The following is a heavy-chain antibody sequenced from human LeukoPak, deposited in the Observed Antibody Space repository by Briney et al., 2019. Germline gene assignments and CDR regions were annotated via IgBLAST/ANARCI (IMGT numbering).Heavy chain of an antibody. V-gene: IGHV1-46*01. CDR2: MNPRGGST. CDR3: ASGYYEETKKIYYFDY. D-gene: IGHD3-3*01. CDR1: GYSFTTYY. Sequence: EASVKVSCKASGYSFTTYYMHWMRQAPGQGLEWMGTMNPRGGSTNYAQKFQGRVTITADESTSTAYMELSSLRSEDTAVYYCASGYYEETKKIYYFDYWGQGTLVTVSS. J-gene: IGHJ4*02.